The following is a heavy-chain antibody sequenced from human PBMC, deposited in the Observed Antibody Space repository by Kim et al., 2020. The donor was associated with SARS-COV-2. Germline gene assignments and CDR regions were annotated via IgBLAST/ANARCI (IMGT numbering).Heavy chain of an antibody. Sequence: GGSLRLSCAASGFTFSSYSMNWVRQAPGKGLEWVSYISSSSSTIYYADSVKGRFTISRDNAKNSLYLQMNSLRDEDTAVYYCARDPAKYIWGSYRTYFDYWGQGTLVTVSS. CDR2: ISSSSSTI. CDR1: GFTFSSYS. J-gene: IGHJ4*02. CDR3: ARDPAKYIWGSYRTYFDY. D-gene: IGHD3-16*02. V-gene: IGHV3-48*02.